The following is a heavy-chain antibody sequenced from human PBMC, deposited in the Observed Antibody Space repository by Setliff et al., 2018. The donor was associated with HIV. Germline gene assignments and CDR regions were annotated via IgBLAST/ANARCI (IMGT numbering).Heavy chain of an antibody. CDR3: VRSRITMVRGVIIGHNWFDP. V-gene: IGHV4-39*01. Sequence: PSETLSLTCTVSGSSISSTSYYWGWIRQPPGKGLEWIGSVYNSGSTYYNPSLKSRVTIAVGTSKNQFSLKLSPVTAADTALYYCVRSRITMVRGVIIGHNWFDPWGQGILVTVSS. J-gene: IGHJ5*02. CDR1: GSSISSTSYY. D-gene: IGHD3-10*01. CDR2: VYNSGST.